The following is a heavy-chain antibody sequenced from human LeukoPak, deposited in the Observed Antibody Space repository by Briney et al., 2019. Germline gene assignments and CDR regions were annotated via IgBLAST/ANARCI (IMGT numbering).Heavy chain of an antibody. D-gene: IGHD6-19*01. CDR1: GFTFSSYW. Sequence: GGSLRLSCTASGFTFSSYWMHWVRQAPGKGLVWVSRINSDGSSTNYADSVKGRFTISRDNAKNTLYLQMNSLRAEDTAVYYRARVPRTVVGTKDAKYFQHWGQGTLVTVSS. V-gene: IGHV3-74*01. CDR2: INSDGSST. J-gene: IGHJ1*01. CDR3: ARVPRTVVGTKDAKYFQH.